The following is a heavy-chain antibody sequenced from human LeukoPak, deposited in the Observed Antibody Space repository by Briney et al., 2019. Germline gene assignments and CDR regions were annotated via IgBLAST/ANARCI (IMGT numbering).Heavy chain of an antibody. CDR2: INTDGRTT. J-gene: IGHJ4*02. Sequence: GGSLRLSCAASGFTFSSSWMHWVRQAPGKGLVWVSRINTDGRTTTYADSVKGRFTISRDNAKSTVYLQMNSLRPEATALYYCAKSLGSQDYWGQGTLVTVSS. V-gene: IGHV3-74*01. CDR1: GFTFSSSW. D-gene: IGHD6-19*01. CDR3: AKSLGSQDY.